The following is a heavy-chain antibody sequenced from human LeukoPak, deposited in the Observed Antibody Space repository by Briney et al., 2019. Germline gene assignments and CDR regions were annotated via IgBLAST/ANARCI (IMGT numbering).Heavy chain of an antibody. J-gene: IGHJ5*02. CDR2: INPNSGGT. Sequence: ASVNVSCKASGYTFTGYYMHWVRQAPGQGLEWMGWINPNSGGTNYAQKFQGRVTMTRDTSISTAYMELSRLRSDDTAVYYCARRYDFWSGYNNWFDPWGQGTLVTVSS. CDR3: ARRYDFWSGYNNWFDP. D-gene: IGHD3-3*01. V-gene: IGHV1-2*02. CDR1: GYTFTGYY.